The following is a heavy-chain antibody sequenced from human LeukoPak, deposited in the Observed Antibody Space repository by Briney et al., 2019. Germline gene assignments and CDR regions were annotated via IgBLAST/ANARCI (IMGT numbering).Heavy chain of an antibody. CDR3: AKDGRAAAEHYFDY. D-gene: IGHD6-13*01. CDR1: GFTFDEYT. Sequence: GGSLRLSCADSGFTFDEYTMHRGRQAPGTGLECVSLMSCHVCSTYHADPVKGRFTISRDNSKNSLYLQMNSLRTEDNALYYCAKDGRAAAEHYFDYWGQGTLVTVSS. V-gene: IGHV3-43*01. CDR2: MSCHVCST. J-gene: IGHJ4*02.